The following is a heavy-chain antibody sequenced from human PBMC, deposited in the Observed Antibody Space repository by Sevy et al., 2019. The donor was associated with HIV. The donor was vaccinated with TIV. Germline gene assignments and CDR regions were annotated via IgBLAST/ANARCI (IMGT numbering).Heavy chain of an antibody. Sequence: GESLKISCKGSGYSFPTYWIGWVRQMPGKGLEWMGIIYPGDSDTRYSPSFQGQVTISADKSISTAYLQWSSLKASDTAMYYCARTFRELLRLDAFDIWGQGTMVTVSS. CDR1: GYSFPTYW. CDR3: ARTFRELLRLDAFDI. CDR2: IYPGDSDT. D-gene: IGHD3-10*01. J-gene: IGHJ3*02. V-gene: IGHV5-51*01.